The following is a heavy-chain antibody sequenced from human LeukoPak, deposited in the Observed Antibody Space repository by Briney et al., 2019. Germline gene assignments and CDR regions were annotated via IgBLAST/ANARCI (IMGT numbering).Heavy chain of an antibody. CDR3: ATVRTLSPPHYGMDV. CDR1: GYTFTSYG. Sequence: ASVTVSCKASGYTFTSYGMSWVRQAPGEGLEWMGWFSAYNCNTNYPQKLQRRVTITTHTSTSTAYMELRSLRSDDTAVYYCATVRTLSPPHYGMDVWGQGTTVTVSS. J-gene: IGHJ6*02. CDR2: FSAYNCNT. V-gene: IGHV1-18*01. D-gene: IGHD2/OR15-2a*01.